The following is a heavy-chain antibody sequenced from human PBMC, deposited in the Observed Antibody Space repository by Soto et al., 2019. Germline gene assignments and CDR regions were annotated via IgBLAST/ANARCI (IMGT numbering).Heavy chain of an antibody. V-gene: IGHV3-11*01. D-gene: IGHD6-6*01. J-gene: IGHJ4*02. CDR3: ARRGSSSGDRVY. CDR1: GFTFSDYY. CDR2: ISSSGSTI. Sequence: QVQLVESGGGLVKPGGSLRLSCAASGFTFSDYYMSWIRQAPGKGLEWVSYISSSGSTIYYADSVKGRFTISRDNAKISVCLQMNSLRSVDRAVYYCARRGSSSGDRVYWGQGTLVTVSS.